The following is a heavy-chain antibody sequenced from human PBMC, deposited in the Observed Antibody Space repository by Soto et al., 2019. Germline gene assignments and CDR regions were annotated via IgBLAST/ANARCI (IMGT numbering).Heavy chain of an antibody. D-gene: IGHD6-6*01. J-gene: IGHJ5*02. CDR2: IYYSGST. CDR3: ARAEYSSPGNWFDP. CDR1: GGSISSYY. V-gene: IGHV4-59*01. Sequence: SETLSLTCTVSGGSISSYYWSWIRQPPGKGLEWIGYIYYSGSTNYNPPLKSRATISVDTSKNQFSLKLSSVTAADTAVYYCARAEYSSPGNWFDPWGQGTLVTVSS.